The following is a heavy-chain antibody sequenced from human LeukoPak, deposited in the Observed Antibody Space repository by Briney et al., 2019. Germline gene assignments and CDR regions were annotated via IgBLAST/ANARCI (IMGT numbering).Heavy chain of an antibody. CDR1: GFTFRNYA. J-gene: IGHJ4*02. Sequence: GGSLRLSCDVSGFTFRNYAMSWVRQAPGKGLEWVSGISASGGSKYYADSGKGRFTISRDNFKDTMYLQMNSLRVEDTAVYYCAKPESTGWYGDYWGQGTLVTVSP. V-gene: IGHV3-23*01. CDR3: AKPESTGWYGDY. CDR2: ISASGGSK. D-gene: IGHD6-19*01.